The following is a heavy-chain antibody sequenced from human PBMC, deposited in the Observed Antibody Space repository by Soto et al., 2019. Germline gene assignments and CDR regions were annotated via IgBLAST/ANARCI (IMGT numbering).Heavy chain of an antibody. V-gene: IGHV3-30*18. Sequence: QVQLVESGGGVVQPGRSLRLSCAASGFTFSSYGMHWVRQAPGKGLEWVAVISYDGSNKYYADSVKGRFTISRDNSKNTLYLQMNGLRADDSVVYSCAKAGGLILGCWGQGTMVTVSS. J-gene: IGHJ4*02. CDR2: ISYDGSNK. D-gene: IGHD3-16*01. CDR3: AKAGGLILGC. CDR1: GFTFSSYG.